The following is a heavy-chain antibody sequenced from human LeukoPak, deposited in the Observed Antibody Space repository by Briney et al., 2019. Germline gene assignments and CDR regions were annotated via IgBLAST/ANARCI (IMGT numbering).Heavy chain of an antibody. Sequence: ASVKVSCKASGYTFTSYDINWVRQATGQGLGWMGWMNPNSGNTGYAQKFQGRVTITRNTSISTAYMELSSLRSEDTAVYYCARSTPRRITGPKPPRYYFDYWGQGTLVTVSS. CDR2: MNPNSGNT. J-gene: IGHJ4*02. D-gene: IGHD1-20*01. V-gene: IGHV1-8*03. CDR3: ARSTPRRITGPKPPRYYFDY. CDR1: GYTFTSYD.